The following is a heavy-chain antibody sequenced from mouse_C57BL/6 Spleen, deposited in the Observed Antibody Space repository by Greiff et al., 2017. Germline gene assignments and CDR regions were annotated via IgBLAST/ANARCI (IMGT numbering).Heavy chain of an antibody. J-gene: IGHJ2*01. CDR1: GYAFTNYL. CDR3: ARLREDSDY. CDR2: INPGSGGT. V-gene: IGHV1-54*01. Sequence: QVQLQQSGAELVRPGTSVKVSCKASGYAFTNYLIEWVKQRPGQGLEWIGVINPGSGGTNYNEKFKGKATLTADKSSSTAYMQLSSLTSEDSAVYFCARLREDSDYWGQGTTRTVSS.